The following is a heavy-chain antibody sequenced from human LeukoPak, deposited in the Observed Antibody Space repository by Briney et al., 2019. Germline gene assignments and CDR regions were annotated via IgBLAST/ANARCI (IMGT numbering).Heavy chain of an antibody. Sequence: TGGSLRLSCAASGFTFSNYWMNWVRQAPGKGLEWVANIKEDGSDKYYVDSVKGRFSISKDNAKNSLYLQMNSLRVKDTAVYYCVPLNWNPPGDFDRWGQGTLVTVSS. CDR1: GFTFSNYW. J-gene: IGHJ4*02. CDR3: VPLNWNPPGDFDR. D-gene: IGHD1-20*01. CDR2: IKEDGSDK. V-gene: IGHV3-7*01.